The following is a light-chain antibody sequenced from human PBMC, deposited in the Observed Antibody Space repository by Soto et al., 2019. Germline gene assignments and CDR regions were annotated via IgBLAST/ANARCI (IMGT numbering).Light chain of an antibody. J-gene: IGLJ1*01. Sequence: QSVLTQPASVSGSPGQSIAISCTGTSSDVGGYNYVSWYQQEPGKAPKLMIFDVSDRPSGVSDRFSGSKSGNTASLTISGLRSEDEGDYYCSSYTSSQALLFGTGTKVTVL. CDR3: SSYTSSQALL. CDR1: SSDVGGYNY. V-gene: IGLV2-14*01. CDR2: DVS.